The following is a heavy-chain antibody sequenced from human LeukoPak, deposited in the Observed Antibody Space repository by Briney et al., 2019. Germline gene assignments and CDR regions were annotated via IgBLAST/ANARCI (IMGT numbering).Heavy chain of an antibody. V-gene: IGHV4-34*01. CDR2: INHSGST. CDR3: ARFFGSAQVLDY. J-gene: IGHJ4*02. D-gene: IGHD2-15*01. Sequence: SETLSLTCAVYGGSFSGYYRSWIRQPPGKGLEWIGEINHSGSTNYNPSLKSRVTISVDTSKNQFSLKLSSVTAADTAVYYCARFFGSAQVLDYWGQGTLITVSS. CDR1: GGSFSGYY.